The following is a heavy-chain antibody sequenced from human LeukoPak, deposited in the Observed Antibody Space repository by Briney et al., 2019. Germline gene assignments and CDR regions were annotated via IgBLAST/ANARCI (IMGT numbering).Heavy chain of an antibody. J-gene: IGHJ4*02. CDR3: ARRGPGVAAAGTVDY. CDR1: GYTFTSYG. CDR2: ISAYNGNT. V-gene: IGHV1-18*01. Sequence: GASVKVSCKASGYTFTSYGISWVRQAPGQGLEWMGWISAYNGNTNYAQKLQGRVTMTTDTSTSTAYMELRSLRSDDTAVYYCARRGPGVAAAGTVDYWGQGTLVAVSS. D-gene: IGHD6-13*01.